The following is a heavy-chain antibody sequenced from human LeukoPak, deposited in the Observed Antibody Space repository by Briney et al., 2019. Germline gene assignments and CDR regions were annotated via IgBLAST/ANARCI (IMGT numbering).Heavy chain of an antibody. D-gene: IGHD3-22*01. V-gene: IGHV1-69*02. Sequence: GASVKVSCKASGGTFSSYTISWVRQAPGQGLEWMGRIIPILGIANYAQKFQGRVTITADKSTSTAYMELSSLRSEDTAVYYCARSDSSGYYYYYCGMDVWGQGTTVTVSS. J-gene: IGHJ6*02. CDR2: IIPILGIA. CDR1: GGTFSSYT. CDR3: ARSDSSGYYYYYCGMDV.